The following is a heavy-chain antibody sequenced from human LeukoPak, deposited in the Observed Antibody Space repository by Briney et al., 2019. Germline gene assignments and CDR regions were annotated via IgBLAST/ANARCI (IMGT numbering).Heavy chain of an antibody. J-gene: IGHJ3*02. D-gene: IGHD2-8*01. CDR1: GYTFTGYY. CDR3: ARVGGMAPDAFDI. V-gene: IGHV1-2*02. CDR2: INPNSGGT. Sequence: ASVKVSCKASGYTFTGYYMHWVRQAPGQGLEWMGWINPNSGGTNYAQKFQGRVTMTRDTSISTAYMELSRLRSDDAAVYYCARVGGMAPDAFDIWGQGTMVTVSS.